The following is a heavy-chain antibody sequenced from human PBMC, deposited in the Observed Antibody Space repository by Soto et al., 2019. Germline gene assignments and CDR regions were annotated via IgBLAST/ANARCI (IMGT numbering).Heavy chain of an antibody. Sequence: NPSETLSLTCTVSGGSISSGGYYWSWIRQHPGKGLEWIGYIYYSGSTYYNPSLKSRVTISVDTSKNQFSLKLSSVTAADTAVYYCARDRGAPTHSSGYLYYYYGMDVWGQGTTVTVSS. V-gene: IGHV4-31*03. CDR3: ARDRGAPTHSSGYLYYYYGMDV. D-gene: IGHD3-22*01. J-gene: IGHJ6*02. CDR2: IYYSGST. CDR1: GGSISSGGYY.